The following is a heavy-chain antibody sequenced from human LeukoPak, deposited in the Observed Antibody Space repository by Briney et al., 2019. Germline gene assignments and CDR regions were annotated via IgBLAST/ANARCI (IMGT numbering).Heavy chain of an antibody. J-gene: IGHJ4*02. V-gene: IGHV4-59*08. CDR3: ARWYSSGWASDY. CDR1: GGTISSYY. CDR2: VHYSGST. D-gene: IGHD6-19*01. Sequence: SETLSLTCTVSGGTISSYYWNWIRQPPGKGLEWIGYVHYSGSTKYNPSLKSRVTISVDTSKNQFSLKLSSVIAADTAVYYCARWYSSGWASDYWGQGTLVTVSS.